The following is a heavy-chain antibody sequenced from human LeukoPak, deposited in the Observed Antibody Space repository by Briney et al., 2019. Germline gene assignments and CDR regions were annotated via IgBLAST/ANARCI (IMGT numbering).Heavy chain of an antibody. V-gene: IGHV3-30-3*01. D-gene: IGHD5-24*01. CDR3: ARVGDGYNYDFDY. CDR2: ISYDGSNK. CDR1: GFTFSSYA. Sequence: GGSLRLSCAASGFTFSSYAMHWVRQAPGKGLEWVAVISYDGSNKYYADSVKGRFTISRDNSKNTLYLQMNSLRAEDTAVYYCARVGDGYNYDFDYWGQGTLVTVSS. J-gene: IGHJ4*02.